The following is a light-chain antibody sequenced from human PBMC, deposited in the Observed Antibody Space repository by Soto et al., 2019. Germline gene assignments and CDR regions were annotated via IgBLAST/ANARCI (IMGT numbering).Light chain of an antibody. CDR1: QSVSSSY. CDR3: QQYGSSPMYT. CDR2: GAS. V-gene: IGKV3-20*01. J-gene: IGKJ2*01. Sequence: EIVLTQSPGTLSLSPGERATLSCRASQSVSSSYLAWYQQKPGQAPRLLIYGASSRATGIPERFSGSGSGTDFELTISRLEPDDFAVYYCQQYGSSPMYTFGQGTKLEIK.